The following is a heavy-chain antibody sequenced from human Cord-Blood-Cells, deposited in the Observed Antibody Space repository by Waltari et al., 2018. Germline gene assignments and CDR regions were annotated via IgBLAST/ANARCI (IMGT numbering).Heavy chain of an antibody. D-gene: IGHD2-15*01. V-gene: IGHV4-38-2*02. CDR1: GYSISSGYY. CDR3: ARAGIWDDNWFDP. CDR2: IYHSGST. J-gene: IGHJ5*02. Sequence: QVQLQESGPGLVKPSETLSLTCTVSGYSISSGYYWGWIRQPPGKGLAWIGSIYHSGSTYYDPSLKGRVTISVDTSKNQFSLKLSSVTAADTAVYYCARAGIWDDNWFDPWGQGTLVTVSS.